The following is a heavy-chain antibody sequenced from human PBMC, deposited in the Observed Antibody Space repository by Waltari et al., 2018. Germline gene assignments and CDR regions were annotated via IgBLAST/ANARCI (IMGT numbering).Heavy chain of an antibody. V-gene: IGHV3-23*04. Sequence: EVQLVESGGGLVQPGGTLRLSCAASGFTFSSYAMSWVRQAPGKGLEWVSAISGSGGSTYYADSVKGRFTISRDNSKNTLYLQMNSLRAEDTAVYYCAKDYGDYANYYYYYMDVWGKGTTVTVSS. D-gene: IGHD4-17*01. J-gene: IGHJ6*03. CDR2: ISGSGGST. CDR3: AKDYGDYANYYYYYMDV. CDR1: GFTFSSYA.